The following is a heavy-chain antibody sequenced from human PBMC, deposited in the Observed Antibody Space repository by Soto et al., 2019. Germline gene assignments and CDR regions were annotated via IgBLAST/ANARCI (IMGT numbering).Heavy chain of an antibody. V-gene: IGHV1-18*01. CDR3: ARDSKVYYDFWSGYPYGMDV. D-gene: IGHD3-3*01. Sequence: ASVKVSRKASGYTFTSCGSSWVRQAPGQGLEWMGWISAYNGNTNYARKLQGRVTMTTDTSTSTAYMELRSLRSDDTAVYYCARDSKVYYDFWSGYPYGMDVWGQGTTVTVSS. J-gene: IGHJ6*02. CDR1: GYTFTSCG. CDR2: ISAYNGNT.